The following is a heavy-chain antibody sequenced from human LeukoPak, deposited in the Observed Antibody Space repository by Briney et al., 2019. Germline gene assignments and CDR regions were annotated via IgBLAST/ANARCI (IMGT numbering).Heavy chain of an antibody. V-gene: IGHV4-4*07. CDR1: GGSINNYY. J-gene: IGHJ4*02. CDR3: AREYPNDIAGASFDS. CDR2: IYTSGTT. Sequence: SETLSLTCTVSGGSINNYYWTWIRQPAGKGLEWIGHIYTSGTTNYNPSLKSRVTMLVDTSKNQFSLKLSSVTAEDTAVYYCAREYPNDIAGASFDSWGQGTLVTVSS. D-gene: IGHD1-26*01.